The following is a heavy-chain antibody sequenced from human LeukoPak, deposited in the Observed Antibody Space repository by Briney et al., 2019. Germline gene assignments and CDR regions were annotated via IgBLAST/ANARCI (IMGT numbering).Heavy chain of an antibody. V-gene: IGHV4-59*01. CDR2: IYYTGST. D-gene: IGHD2-2*01. Sequence: KPSETLSLTCTVSGGSISRYYWMWIRQSPGKGLEWIGYIYYTGSTNYNPSLKSRVTISLDTSKNQFSLKLTSVTAADTAVYYCARGYQGIEYFQHWGQGTLVTVSS. J-gene: IGHJ1*01. CDR1: GGSISRYY. CDR3: ARGYQGIEYFQH.